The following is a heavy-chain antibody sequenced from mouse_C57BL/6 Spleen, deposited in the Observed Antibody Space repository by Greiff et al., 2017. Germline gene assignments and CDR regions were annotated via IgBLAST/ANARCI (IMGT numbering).Heavy chain of an antibody. J-gene: IGHJ4*01. D-gene: IGHD1-1*01. CDR2: FYPGSGSI. V-gene: IGHV1-62-2*01. CDR1: GYTFTEYS. CDR3: ARHEGDYYADYATDY. Sequence: QVQLQQSGPELVKPGASVKLSCKASGYTFTEYSIHWVKQRSGQGLEWIGWFYPGSGSIKYNEKFKDKATLTAAKSSSTAYMELSRLTSEDSAVYTCARHEGDYYADYATDYWGQGTSVTVSS.